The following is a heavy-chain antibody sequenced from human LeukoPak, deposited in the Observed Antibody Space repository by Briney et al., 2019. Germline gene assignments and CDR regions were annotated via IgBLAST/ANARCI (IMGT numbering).Heavy chain of an antibody. D-gene: IGHD2-21*02. CDR3: AKAGGDYYYYYAMDV. Sequence: GGSLRLSCAASGFTFSSYAMSWVRQAPGKGLEWVSAISGSGGSTYYADSVKGRFTISRDNSKNTLYLQMNSLRAEDTAVYYCAKAGGDYYYYYAMDVWGRGTTVTVSS. J-gene: IGHJ6*02. V-gene: IGHV3-23*01. CDR1: GFTFSSYA. CDR2: ISGSGGST.